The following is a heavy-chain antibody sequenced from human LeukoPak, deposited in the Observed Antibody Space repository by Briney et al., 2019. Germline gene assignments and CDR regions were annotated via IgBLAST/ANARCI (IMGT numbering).Heavy chain of an antibody. CDR3: ARESFSGSGGLNWFAP. V-gene: IGHV1-2*02. Sequence: GASVKVSCKVSGYTLTELSMHWVRQAPGQGLEWMGGLNPDTGSTNYAQKFQARVIMTRDTSINTAYMELRRLRYDDTAMYFCARESFSGSGGLNWFAPWGQGTLVTVSA. J-gene: IGHJ5*02. CDR1: GYTLTELS. CDR2: LNPDTGST. D-gene: IGHD3-10*01.